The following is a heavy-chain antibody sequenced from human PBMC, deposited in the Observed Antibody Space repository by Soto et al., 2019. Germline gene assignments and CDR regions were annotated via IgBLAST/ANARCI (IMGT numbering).Heavy chain of an antibody. CDR2: IYYSGST. J-gene: IGHJ5*02. CDR3: ARHTVTIFGGKPRGWFDP. D-gene: IGHD3-3*01. Sequence: SETLSLTCTVSGGSISSYYWSWIRQPPGKGLEWIGYIYYSGSTNYNPSLKSRVTISVDTSKNQFSLKLSSVTAADTAVYYCARHTVTIFGGKPRGWFDPWGQGTLVTVSS. V-gene: IGHV4-59*08. CDR1: GGSISSYY.